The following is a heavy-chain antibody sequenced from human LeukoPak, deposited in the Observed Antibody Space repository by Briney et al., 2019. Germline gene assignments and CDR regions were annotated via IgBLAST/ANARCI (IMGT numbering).Heavy chain of an antibody. V-gene: IGHV4-59*01. J-gene: IGHJ4*02. CDR1: GGSISSYY. Sequence: SETLSLTCTASGGSISSYYWSWIRQPPGQGLEWIGYIYYSGTTNYTPSLKSRVTISVDTSKNQFSLKLSSVTAADTAVYYCARDGVDTAMVDWGQGTLVTVAS. CDR3: ARDGVDTAMVD. CDR2: IYYSGTT. D-gene: IGHD5-18*01.